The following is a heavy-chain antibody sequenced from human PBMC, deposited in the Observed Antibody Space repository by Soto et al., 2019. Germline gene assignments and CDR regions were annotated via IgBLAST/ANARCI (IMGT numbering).Heavy chain of an antibody. Sequence: AGGSLGLSCEASGFTFSGFDMHWVRQPTGKGLEWVSTIGTAGDTYYAVSVKGRFTISRDNAKNSLSLQMNSLRAGDTAVYFCARGQEVGAHFFDSWGQGTQVTVS. D-gene: IGHD2-15*01. CDR2: IGTAGDT. V-gene: IGHV3-13*01. CDR3: ARGQEVGAHFFDS. CDR1: GFTFSGFD. J-gene: IGHJ4*02.